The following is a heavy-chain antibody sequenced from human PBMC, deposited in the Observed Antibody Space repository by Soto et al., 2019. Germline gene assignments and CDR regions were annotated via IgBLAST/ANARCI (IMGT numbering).Heavy chain of an antibody. CDR1: GFIFSNYA. V-gene: IGHV3-33*01. Sequence: QVQLVESGGGVVQPGRSLRLSCAASGFIFSNYAMHWVRQAPGQGLEWVALIWSDGSYENYAESVKGRFTISRDNSKNTLYVQMNSLRVEDTAVYFCARGTGSGSFLIVYWGQGTLVTVSS. J-gene: IGHJ4*02. CDR3: ARGTGSGSFLIVY. D-gene: IGHD3-10*01. CDR2: IWSDGSYE.